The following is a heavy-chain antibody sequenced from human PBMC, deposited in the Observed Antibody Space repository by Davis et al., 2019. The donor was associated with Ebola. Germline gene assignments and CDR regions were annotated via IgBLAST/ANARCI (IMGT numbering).Heavy chain of an antibody. CDR2: IYHSGST. D-gene: IGHD4-23*01. CDR3: ARAYGGNTSRFDY. V-gene: IGHV4-30-2*01. CDR1: GGSISSGGYS. J-gene: IGHJ4*02. Sequence: SQTLSLTCAVSGGSISSGGYSWSWIRQPPGKGLEWIGYIYHSGSTYYNPSLKSRVTISVDRSKNQFSLKLSSVTAADTAVYYCARAYGGNTSRFDYWGQGTLVTVSS.